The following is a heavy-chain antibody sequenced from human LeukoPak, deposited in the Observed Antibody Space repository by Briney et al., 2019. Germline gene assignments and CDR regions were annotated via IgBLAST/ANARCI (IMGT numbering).Heavy chain of an antibody. CDR3: AKSLGRVVHFDY. CDR2: ISWNSGSI. J-gene: IGHJ4*02. Sequence: GGSLRLSCAASGFTFDDYAMHWVRQAPGKGLEWVSGISWNSGSIGYADSVKGRFTISRDNAKNSLYLQMNSLRAEDTALYYCAKSLGRVVHFDYWGQGTLVTVSS. V-gene: IGHV3-9*01. D-gene: IGHD3-16*01. CDR1: GFTFDDYA.